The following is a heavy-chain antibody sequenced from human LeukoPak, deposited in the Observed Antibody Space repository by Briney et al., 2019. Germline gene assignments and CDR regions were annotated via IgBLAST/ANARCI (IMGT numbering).Heavy chain of an antibody. Sequence: PGGSLRLSCAASGFMFSNTAMSWVRQAPGKGLEWVSSISSSSSYIYYADSVKGRFTISRDNAKNSLYLQMNSLRAEDTAVYYCARAPPPPLRTYYDILTGYDPSYYYYYMDVWGKGTTVTVSS. CDR3: ARAPPPPLRTYYDILTGYDPSYYYYYMDV. CDR1: GFMFSNTA. V-gene: IGHV3-21*01. J-gene: IGHJ6*03. CDR2: ISSSSSYI. D-gene: IGHD3-9*01.